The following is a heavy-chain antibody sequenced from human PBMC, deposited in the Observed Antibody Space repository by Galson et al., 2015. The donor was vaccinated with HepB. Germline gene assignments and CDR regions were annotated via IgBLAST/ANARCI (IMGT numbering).Heavy chain of an antibody. CDR1: GFTFSSYS. CDR3: ARAMAYDYVWGSYRYTGAFDI. V-gene: IGHV3-21*01. J-gene: IGHJ3*02. D-gene: IGHD3-16*02. CDR2: MSSSSSYI. Sequence: PLRLSGAASGFTFSSYSMNWVRQAQGKGLEGVSAMSSSSSYIYYADSVKGRFTISRDNAKNSLYLQMNSLRAKDTAVYYCARAMAYDYVWGSYRYTGAFDIWGQGTMVTVSS.